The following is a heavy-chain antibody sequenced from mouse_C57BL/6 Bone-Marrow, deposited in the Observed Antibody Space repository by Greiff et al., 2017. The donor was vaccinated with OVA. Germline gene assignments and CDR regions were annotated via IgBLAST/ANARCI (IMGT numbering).Heavy chain of an antibody. D-gene: IGHD2-4*01. CDR2: INYDGSST. V-gene: IGHV5-16*01. CDR1: GFTFSDYY. Sequence: DVKLVESEGGLVQPGSSMKLSCTASGFTFSDYYMAWVRQVPEKGLEWVANINYDGSSTYYLDSLKSRFIISRDNAKNILYLQMSSLKSEDTATDYCAREDYYDYFPDYWGQGTTLTVSS. CDR3: AREDYYDYFPDY. J-gene: IGHJ2*01.